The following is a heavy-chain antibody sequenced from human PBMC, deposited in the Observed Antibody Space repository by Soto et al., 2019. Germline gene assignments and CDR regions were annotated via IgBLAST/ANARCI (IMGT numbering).Heavy chain of an antibody. CDR1: GYTYSTYH. D-gene: IGHD1-26*01. V-gene: IGHV1-18*01. J-gene: IGHJ4*01. CDR3: ATDFGETVGASDY. CDR2: INVDNGNT. Sequence: GASVKVSWKASGYTYSTYHTSWVRQAPGQGLEFIGWINVDNGNTNYGEKFRGRVTVTTDTSTRTAYMELGSLSADDTAVYYCATDFGETVGASDYWG.